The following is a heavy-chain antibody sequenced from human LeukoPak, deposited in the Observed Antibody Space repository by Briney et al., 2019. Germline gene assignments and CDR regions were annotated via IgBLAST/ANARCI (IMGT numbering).Heavy chain of an antibody. D-gene: IGHD3-22*01. CDR1: GYTFTSYG. Sequence: ASVKVSCKASGYTFTSYGISWVRQAPGQGLEWMGWISAYNGNTNYAQKLQGRVTMTTDTSTSTAYMELRSLRSDDTAVYYCARDYKSYYYDSSGYYYHLADCGYWGQGTLVTVSS. J-gene: IGHJ4*02. CDR3: ARDYKSYYYDSSGYYYHLADCGY. CDR2: ISAYNGNT. V-gene: IGHV1-18*01.